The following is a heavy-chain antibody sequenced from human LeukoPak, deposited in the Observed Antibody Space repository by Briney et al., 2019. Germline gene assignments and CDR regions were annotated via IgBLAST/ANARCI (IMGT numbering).Heavy chain of an antibody. CDR1: GGTFSSYA. D-gene: IGHD5-12*01. V-gene: IGHV1-69*13. CDR2: IIPIFGTA. Sequence: SVKVSCKASGGTFSSYAISWVRQVPGQGLEWMGGIIPIFGTANYAQKFQGRVTITADESTSTAYMELSSLRSEDTAVYYCASPRGIYYYYYYMDVWGKGTTVTVSS. J-gene: IGHJ6*03. CDR3: ASPRGIYYYYYYMDV.